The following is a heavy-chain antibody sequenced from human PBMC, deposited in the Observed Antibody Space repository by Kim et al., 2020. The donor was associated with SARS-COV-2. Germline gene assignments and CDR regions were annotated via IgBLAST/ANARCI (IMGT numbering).Heavy chain of an antibody. V-gene: IGHV4-59*01. CDR1: GGSISSYY. D-gene: IGHD6-19*01. Sequence: SETLSLTCTVSGGSISSYYWSWIRQPPGKGLEWIGYIYYSGSTNYNPSLKSRVTISVDTSKNQFSLKLSSVTAADTAVYYCASIAVAGTGYFDYWGQGTLVTVSS. J-gene: IGHJ4*02. CDR3: ASIAVAGTGYFDY. CDR2: IYYSGST.